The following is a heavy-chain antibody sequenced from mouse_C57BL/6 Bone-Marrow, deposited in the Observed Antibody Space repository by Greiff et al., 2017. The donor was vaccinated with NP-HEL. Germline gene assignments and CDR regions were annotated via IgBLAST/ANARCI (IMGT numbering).Heavy chain of an antibody. J-gene: IGHJ1*03. D-gene: IGHD1-1*01. Sequence: VQLQQSGPGLVAPSQSLSITCTVSGFSLTSYGVSWVRQPPGKGLEWLGVLWGDGSTNYHSALISRLSISKDNSKSQVFLKLNSLEDDDTATYYCGKSGSNYWYFDVWGTGTTVTVSS. CDR3: GKSGSNYWYFDV. CDR1: GFSLTSYG. CDR2: LWGDGST. V-gene: IGHV2-3*01.